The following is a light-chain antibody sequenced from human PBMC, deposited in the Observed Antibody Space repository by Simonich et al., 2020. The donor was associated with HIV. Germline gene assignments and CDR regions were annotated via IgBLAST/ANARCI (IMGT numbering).Light chain of an antibody. V-gene: IGKV3-15*01. J-gene: IGKJ4*01. CDR2: GAS. Sequence: EIVMTQSPATLSVSPGERATLSCRASQSVSTNLAWYQQKPGQAPRLLIYGASPRATGIPARFSGSGSGTEFTLTISSLHSEDFAVYYCQQYNNWPLTFGGGTKVEIK. CDR3: QQYNNWPLT. CDR1: QSVSTN.